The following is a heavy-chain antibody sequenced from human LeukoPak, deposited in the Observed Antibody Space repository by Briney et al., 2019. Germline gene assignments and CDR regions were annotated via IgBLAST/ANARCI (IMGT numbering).Heavy chain of an antibody. CDR1: GYSFTTYW. D-gene: IGHD3-10*01. CDR3: ARRPGLGSGWFDP. J-gene: IGHJ5*02. V-gene: IGHV5-51*01. Sequence: KNGESLKISCKGYGYSFTTYWIGWVRQMPGKGLEWMGIIYPGDSDTRYSSPFQGQVTISADKSISTAYLQWSSLKASDTAMYYCARRPGLGSGWFDPWGQGTLVTVSS. CDR2: IYPGDSDT.